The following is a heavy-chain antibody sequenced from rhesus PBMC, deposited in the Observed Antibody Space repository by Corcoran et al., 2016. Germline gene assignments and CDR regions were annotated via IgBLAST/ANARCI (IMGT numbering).Heavy chain of an antibody. CDR3: VRDRYYNFWSGYLSLADY. CDR2: IYGSSGST. Sequence: QVQLQESGPGLVKPSETLSITCAVSGGSFSRYWWGWIRQPPGKGREWIGSIYGSSGSTEYNPSLKSRATISRDTSKNQFSLKLSSVTAADTAVYYCVRDRYYNFWSGYLSLADYWGQGVLVTVSS. V-gene: IGHV4-160*01. CDR1: GGSFSRYW. J-gene: IGHJ4*01. D-gene: IGHD3-3*01.